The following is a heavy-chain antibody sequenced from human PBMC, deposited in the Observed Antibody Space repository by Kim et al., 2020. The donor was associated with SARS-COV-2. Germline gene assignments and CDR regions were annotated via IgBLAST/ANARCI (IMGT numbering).Heavy chain of an antibody. CDR1: GFTVSSNY. CDR2: IYSGGST. Sequence: GGSLRLSCAASGFTVSSNYMSWVRQAPGKGLEWVSVIYSGGSTYYADSVKGRFTISRHNSKNTLYLQMNSLRAEDTAVYYCTGRVVVVLAAMRGYYGMDVWGQGTTVTVSS. J-gene: IGHJ6*02. CDR3: TGRVVVVLAAMRGYYGMDV. D-gene: IGHD2-2*01. V-gene: IGHV3-53*04.